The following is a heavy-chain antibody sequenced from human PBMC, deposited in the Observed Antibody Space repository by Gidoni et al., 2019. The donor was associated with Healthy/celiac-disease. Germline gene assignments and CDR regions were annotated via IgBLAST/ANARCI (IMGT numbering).Heavy chain of an antibody. Sequence: QVQLQESGPGLVKPSETPSLTCTVSGYSISSGYYWGWIRQPPGKGLEWIGSIYHSGSTYYNPSLKSRLTISVDTSKNQFSLKLSSVTAADTAVYYCARYCSGGSCYSLDYWGQGTLVTVSS. D-gene: IGHD2-15*01. CDR1: GYSISSGYY. V-gene: IGHV4-38-2*02. J-gene: IGHJ4*02. CDR3: ARYCSGGSCYSLDY. CDR2: IYHSGST.